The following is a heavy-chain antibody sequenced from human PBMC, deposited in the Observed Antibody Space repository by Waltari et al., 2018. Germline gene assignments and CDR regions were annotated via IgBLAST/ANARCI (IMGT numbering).Heavy chain of an antibody. D-gene: IGHD5-12*01. CDR2: IYYSGST. CDR3: ARHWKRSGYRFDP. CDR1: GGSISSGGYY. J-gene: IGHJ5*02. V-gene: IGHV4-39*01. Sequence: QLRLQESGPGLVKPSETLSLTCTVSGGSISSGGYYWGWFRQSPGKGLEWIGGIYYSGSTHYNPTLESRVTMSGYTSKNQFSLKVSSVTAADTAVYYCARHWKRSGYRFDPWGQGTLVTVSS.